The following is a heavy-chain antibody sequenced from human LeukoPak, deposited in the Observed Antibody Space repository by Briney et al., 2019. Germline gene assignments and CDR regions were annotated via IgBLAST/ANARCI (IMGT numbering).Heavy chain of an antibody. CDR3: ARGSSGYYYVHDY. V-gene: IGHV3-33*01. Sequence: PGGSLRLSCAASGFTFTSYAMHCVRQAPGKGLEWVAVIWYAGSNEYYAESVQGRFTISRDNSRNTLYLQMNSLRAEDTAVYYCARGSSGYYYVHDYWGQGTLVTVSS. J-gene: IGHJ4*02. CDR1: GFTFTSYA. D-gene: IGHD3-22*01. CDR2: IWYAGSNE.